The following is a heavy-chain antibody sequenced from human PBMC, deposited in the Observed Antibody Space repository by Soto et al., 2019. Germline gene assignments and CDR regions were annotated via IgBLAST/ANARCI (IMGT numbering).Heavy chain of an antibody. CDR2: ISAYNGNT. CDR1: GYTFTISC. J-gene: IGHJ4*01. CDR3: ARGGGYRYLQYFDY. V-gene: IGHV1-18*04. D-gene: IGHD3-10*01. Sequence: AAGEVCCTASGYTFTISCISWVRQAPGQGLEWMGWISAYNGNTNYAQKLQGRVTMTTDTSTSTAYMELRSLRSDATPVYYCARGGGYRYLQYFDYQGHG.